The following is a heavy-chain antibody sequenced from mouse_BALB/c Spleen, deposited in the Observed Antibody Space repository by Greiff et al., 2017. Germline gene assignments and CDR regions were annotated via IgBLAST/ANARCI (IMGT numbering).Heavy chain of an antibody. CDR2: ISSGGST. J-gene: IGHJ3*01. CDR1: VFTFSSYA. CDR3: ARGQSGSSYVGFAY. Sequence: EVQLVESGGGLVKPGGSLKLSCAASVFTFSSYAMSWVRQTPEKRLEWVASISSGGSTYYPDSVKGRFTISRDNARNILYLQMSSLRSEDTAMYYCARGQSGSSYVGFAYWGQGTLVTVSA. V-gene: IGHV5-6-5*01. D-gene: IGHD1-1*01.